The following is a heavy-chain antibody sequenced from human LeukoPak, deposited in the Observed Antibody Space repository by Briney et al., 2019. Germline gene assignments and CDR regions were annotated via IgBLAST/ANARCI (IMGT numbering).Heavy chain of an antibody. D-gene: IGHD3-9*01. CDR3: ARNHHLLRYFDWGSYYFDY. Sequence: SETLSLTCAVYGGSFSGYYWSWIRQPPGKGLEWIGEINRSGSTNYNPSLKSRVTISVDTSKNQFSLKLSSVTAADTAVYYCARNHHLLRYFDWGSYYFDYWGQGTLVTVSS. CDR1: GGSFSGYY. CDR2: INRSGST. V-gene: IGHV4-34*01. J-gene: IGHJ4*02.